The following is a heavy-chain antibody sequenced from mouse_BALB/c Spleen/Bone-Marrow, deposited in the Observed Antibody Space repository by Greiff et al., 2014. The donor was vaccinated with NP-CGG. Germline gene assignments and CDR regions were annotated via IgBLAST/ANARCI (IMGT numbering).Heavy chain of an antibody. CDR2: IWSGGST. V-gene: IGHV2-2*01. Sequence: VKVEESGPGLVQPSQSLSITCTVSGFSLTSDGIHWVRQSPRKGLEWLGVIWSGGSTDYNEAFISRLNISKDNSKSQVFFTMNSLQADDTAIYYCARNGHYYAMDFWGQGTSVTVSS. CDR1: GFSLTSDG. CDR3: ARNGHYYAMDF. J-gene: IGHJ4*01.